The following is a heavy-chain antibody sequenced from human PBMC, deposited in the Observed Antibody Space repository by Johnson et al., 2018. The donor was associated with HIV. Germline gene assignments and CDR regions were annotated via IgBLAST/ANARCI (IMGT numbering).Heavy chain of an antibody. CDR2: VKSKTDGGTT. J-gene: IGHJ3*02. CDR3: TTAVDGAPDAFDI. CDR1: GFTFSDAW. D-gene: IGHD4-17*01. Sequence: VQLVESGGGLVKPGGSLRLSCAASGFTFSDAWMNWVRQAPGKGLEWVGRVKSKTDGGTTDYAAPVKGRFTISRDDSKNTLYLQMNSLKTEDTAVYYCTTAVDGAPDAFDIWGQGTMVTVSS. V-gene: IGHV3-15*01.